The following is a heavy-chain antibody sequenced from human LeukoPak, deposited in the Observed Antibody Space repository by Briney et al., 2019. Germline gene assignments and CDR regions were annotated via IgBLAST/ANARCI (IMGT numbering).Heavy chain of an antibody. V-gene: IGHV3-30-3*01. CDR3: ARVGYNCGGDCRDWFDP. CDR2: ISYDGGNK. Sequence: SGGSLRLSCAASGFTFSSYAMHWVRQAPGKGLEWVAVISYDGGNKYYADSVKGRFTISRDNSKNTLYLQMNSLRAEDTAVYYCARVGYNCGGDCRDWFDPWGQGTLVTVSS. J-gene: IGHJ5*02. D-gene: IGHD2-21*02. CDR1: GFTFSSYA.